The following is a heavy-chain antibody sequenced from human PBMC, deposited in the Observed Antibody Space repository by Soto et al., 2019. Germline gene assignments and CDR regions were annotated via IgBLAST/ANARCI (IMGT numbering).Heavy chain of an antibody. V-gene: IGHV4-39*01. CDR3: ASLTPGYYYYYYYMDV. J-gene: IGHJ6*03. D-gene: IGHD2-15*01. CDR1: GGSISSSSYY. CDR2: IYYSGST. Sequence: SETLSLTCTVSGGSISSSSYYWGWIRQPPGKGLEWIGSIYYSGSTYYNPSIKSRVTISVDTSKNQFSLKLSSVTAADTAVYYCASLTPGYYYYYYYMDVWGKGTTVTVSS.